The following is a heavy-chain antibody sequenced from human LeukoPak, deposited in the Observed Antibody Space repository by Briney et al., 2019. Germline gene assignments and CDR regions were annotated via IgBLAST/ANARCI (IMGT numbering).Heavy chain of an antibody. D-gene: IGHD4-17*01. V-gene: IGHV1-46*01. Sequence: ASVKVSCKASGYTFTHYYMQWVRQAPGQGLEWMGIINPSGGSTSYAREFQGRVTMTRDTPTTTVYMELSSLRSEDTAVYFCARGNPTSYSDIVYYFDYWGQGTLVTVPS. J-gene: IGHJ4*02. CDR2: INPSGGST. CDR1: GYTFTHYY. CDR3: ARGNPTSYSDIVYYFDY.